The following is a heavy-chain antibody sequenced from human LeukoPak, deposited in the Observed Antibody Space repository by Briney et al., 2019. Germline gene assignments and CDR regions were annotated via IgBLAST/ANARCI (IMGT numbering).Heavy chain of an antibody. D-gene: IGHD4-23*01. V-gene: IGHV4-4*07. CDR2: IHTSRNT. J-gene: IGHJ4*02. Sequence: SETLSLTCTVSGGFISNYWSWIRQPAGKGLEWIGRIHTSRNTLYNPSLRSRVTMSVDTSQNRFSLMLTSATAADTAVYYCARGPPHGGTYFDSWGQGTLVTVSS. CDR1: GGFISNY. CDR3: ARGPPHGGTYFDS.